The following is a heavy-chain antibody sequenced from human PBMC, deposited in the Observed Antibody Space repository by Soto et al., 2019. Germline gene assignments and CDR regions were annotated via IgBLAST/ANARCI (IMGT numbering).Heavy chain of an antibody. CDR3: VRGNFYYGMDV. CDR2: MSGSGDAI. CDR1: GFTFSYYY. Sequence: GGALRLSCTTSGFTFSYYYMTWVRQAPGKGLEWISYMSGSGDAIYYADSVKGRFTISRDNAKNSLHLEMNSLRVEDTAMYYCVRGNFYYGMDVWGQGTTVTVSS. J-gene: IGHJ6*02. V-gene: IGHV3-11*01.